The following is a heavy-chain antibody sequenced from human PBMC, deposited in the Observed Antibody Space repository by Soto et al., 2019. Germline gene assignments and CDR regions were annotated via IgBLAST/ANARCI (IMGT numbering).Heavy chain of an antibody. CDR1: GFTFSDYY. D-gene: IGHD3-22*01. CDR2: ISGSGGST. V-gene: IGHV3-23*01. CDR3: ATRPLYYYDSSGPGPDAFDI. J-gene: IGHJ3*02. Sequence: GGSLRLSCAASGFTFSDYYMSWIRQAPGKGLEWVSAISGSGGSTYYADSVKGRFTISRDNSKNTLYLQMNSLRAEDTAVYYCATRPLYYYDSSGPGPDAFDIWGQGTMVTVS.